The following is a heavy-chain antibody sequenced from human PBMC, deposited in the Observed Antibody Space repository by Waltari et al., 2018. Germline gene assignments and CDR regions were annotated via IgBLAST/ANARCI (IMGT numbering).Heavy chain of an antibody. CDR2: ISSSGSTI. CDR3: AMNRGWLEDY. Sequence: VQLVESGGGLVKPGGSLGLACAASGCTVSAYYQRWIRQAPGKGLEWVSYISSSGSTIYYAVSVKGRFTISRDNAKNSLYLQMNSLRAEDTAVYYCAMNRGWLEDYWGQGTLVTVSS. V-gene: IGHV3-11*04. CDR1: GCTVSAYY. D-gene: IGHD2-15*01. J-gene: IGHJ4*02.